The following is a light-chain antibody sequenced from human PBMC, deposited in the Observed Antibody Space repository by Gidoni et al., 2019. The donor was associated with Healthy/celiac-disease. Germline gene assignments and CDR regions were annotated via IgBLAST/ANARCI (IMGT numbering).Light chain of an antibody. J-gene: IGKJ3*01. V-gene: IGKV1-8*01. CDR2: AAS. CDR1: QGISSY. CDR3: QQYYSYPFA. Sequence: AIRMTQSPSSFSASTGDRVTITCQASQGISSYLAWYQKKPGKAPKLLIYAASTLQSGVPSRCGGSGSGTDFTLTISCLQSEDFATYYCQQYYSYPFAFGPGTKVDIK.